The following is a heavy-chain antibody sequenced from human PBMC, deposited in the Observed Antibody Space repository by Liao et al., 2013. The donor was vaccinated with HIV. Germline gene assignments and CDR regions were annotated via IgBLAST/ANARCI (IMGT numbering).Heavy chain of an antibody. V-gene: IGHV4-39*07. CDR1: GGSISSSSYY. CDR2: IYYSGRT. Sequence: QLQLQESGPGLVKPSETLSLTCTVSGGSISSSSYYWGWIRQPPGKGLEWIGSIYYSGRTYYNPSLKSRVTISVDTSKNQFSLKLSSVTAADTAVYYCARGRRYYMDVWGKGTTVTVSS. J-gene: IGHJ6*03. CDR3: ARGRRYYMDV.